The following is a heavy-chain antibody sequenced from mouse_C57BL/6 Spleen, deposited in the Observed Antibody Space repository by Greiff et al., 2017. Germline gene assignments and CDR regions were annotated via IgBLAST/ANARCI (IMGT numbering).Heavy chain of an antibody. CDR3: ARQSYYGSSYGYAMDY. CDR2: ISGGGGNT. Sequence: DVHLVESGGGLVKPGGSLKLSCAASGFTFSSYTMSWVRQTPEKRLEWVATISGGGGNTYYPDSVKGRFTISRDNAKNTLYLQMSSVRSEDTALYYCARQSYYGSSYGYAMDYWGQGTSVTVSS. CDR1: GFTFSSYT. V-gene: IGHV5-9*01. D-gene: IGHD1-1*01. J-gene: IGHJ4*01.